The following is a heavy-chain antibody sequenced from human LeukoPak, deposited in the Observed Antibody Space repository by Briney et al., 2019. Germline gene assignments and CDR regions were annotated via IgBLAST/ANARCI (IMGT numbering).Heavy chain of an antibody. J-gene: IGHJ3*02. CDR2: IYTSGST. CDR1: GGSISSGSYH. D-gene: IGHD4-23*01. Sequence: SQTLSLTCTVSGGSISSGSYHWSWIRQPAGKGLEWIGRIYTSGSTKYNPSLKSRVTISVDTSKNQLSLKLSSVTAADTAVYYCARHQRGNSDAFDIWGQGTVVTVSS. CDR3: ARHQRGNSDAFDI. V-gene: IGHV4-61*02.